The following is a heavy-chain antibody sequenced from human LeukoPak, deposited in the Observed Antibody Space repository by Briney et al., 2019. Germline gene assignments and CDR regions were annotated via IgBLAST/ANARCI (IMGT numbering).Heavy chain of an antibody. CDR1: GGSISSGGYY. CDR2: IYHSGST. V-gene: IGHV4-30-2*01. Sequence: PSETLSLTCTVSGGSISSGGYYWSWIRQPPGKGLEWIGYIYHSGSTYYNPSLKSRATISVDRSKNQFSLKLSSVTAADTAVYYCARDWDFWSGYQGGDYYYYYMDVWGKGTTVTVSS. CDR3: ARDWDFWSGYQGGDYYYYYMDV. J-gene: IGHJ6*03. D-gene: IGHD3-3*01.